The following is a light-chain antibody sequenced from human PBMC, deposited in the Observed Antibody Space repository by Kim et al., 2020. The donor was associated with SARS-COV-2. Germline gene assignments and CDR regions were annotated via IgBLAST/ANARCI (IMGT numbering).Light chain of an antibody. CDR3: QSYDSSLSVL. Sequence: GRRVTISFTGRSSNLGAGYDVHWYPQLPGTAPKLRIYGNSNRTSGVPDRFSGSKSGTSASLAITGLQAEDEADYYCQSYDSSLSVLFGTGTKVTVL. V-gene: IGLV1-40*01. CDR2: GNS. CDR1: SSNLGAGYD. J-gene: IGLJ1*01.